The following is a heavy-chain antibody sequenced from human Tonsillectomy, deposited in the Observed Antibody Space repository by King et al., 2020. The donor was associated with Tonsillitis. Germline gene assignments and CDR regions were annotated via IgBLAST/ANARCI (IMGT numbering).Heavy chain of an antibody. D-gene: IGHD1-26*01. CDR2: IYSGGRST. Sequence: VQLVESGGGLVQPGGSLRLSCAASGFTFSSYAMSWVRQAPGKGLEWVSVIYSGGRSTYYADSVKGRFIISRDNSKNTLYLQMNSLRAEDTAVYYCAKSREWEPRAFDIWGQGTMVTVSS. J-gene: IGHJ3*02. CDR1: GFTFSSYA. CDR3: AKSREWEPRAFDI. V-gene: IGHV3-23*03.